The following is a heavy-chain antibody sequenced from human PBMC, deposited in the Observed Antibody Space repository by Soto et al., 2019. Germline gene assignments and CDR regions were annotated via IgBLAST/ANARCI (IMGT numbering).Heavy chain of an antibody. CDR3: VLPSGGCGSDICYAGLFDY. CDR2: ISGSGGRT. D-gene: IGHD2-2*01. V-gene: IGHV3-23*01. Sequence: EVQLLDSGGGLVQPGGSLRLSCAASGFTFSSRAMGWVRQAPGMGPEWVSGISGSGGRTYYADSVKGRFTISRDNSKNTLYLQMNSLRVEDTAVYYCVLPSGGCGSDICYAGLFDYWGQGALVTISS. J-gene: IGHJ4*02. CDR1: GFTFSSRA.